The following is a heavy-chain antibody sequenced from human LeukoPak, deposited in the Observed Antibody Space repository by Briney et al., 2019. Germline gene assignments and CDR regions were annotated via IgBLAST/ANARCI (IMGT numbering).Heavy chain of an antibody. CDR1: GGSISSYY. Sequence: PSETLSLTCTVSGGSISSYYWSWIRQPAGKRPEWIGRVYTSGSTNYNPSLKSRVAMSVDTSKNQFSLKLTSVTAADTAVYYCATSDSTGYYDYWGQGTLVTVSS. CDR3: ATSDSTGYYDY. V-gene: IGHV4-4*07. CDR2: VYTSGST. J-gene: IGHJ4*02. D-gene: IGHD3-22*01.